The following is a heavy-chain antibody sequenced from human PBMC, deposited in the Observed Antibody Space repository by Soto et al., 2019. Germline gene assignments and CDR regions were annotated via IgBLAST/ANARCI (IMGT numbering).Heavy chain of an antibody. CDR2: IIPILSIA. CDR1: GGTFSSYT. Sequence: QVQLVQSGAEVKKPGSSVKVSCKASGGTFSSYTISWVRQAPGQGLEWMGRIIPILSIANYAQKFQGRVTITADKSTSTAYMELSSLRSEDTAVYYCARVLSCSGGSCNWFDPWGQGTLVTVSS. V-gene: IGHV1-69*02. CDR3: ARVLSCSGGSCNWFDP. D-gene: IGHD2-15*01. J-gene: IGHJ5*02.